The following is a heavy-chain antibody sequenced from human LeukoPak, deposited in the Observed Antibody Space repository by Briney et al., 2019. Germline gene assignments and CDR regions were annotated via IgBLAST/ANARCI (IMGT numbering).Heavy chain of an antibody. D-gene: IGHD5-18*01. V-gene: IGHV1-2*06. CDR3: ARESSEYSYGKTNWFDP. CDR2: INPNSGGT. J-gene: IGHJ5*02. Sequence: ASVKVSCKASGGTFSSYAISWVRQAPGQGLEWMGRINPNSGGTNYAQKFQGRVTMTRDTSISTAYMELSRLRSDDTAVYYCARESSEYSYGKTNWFDPWGQGTLVTVSS. CDR1: GGTFSSYA.